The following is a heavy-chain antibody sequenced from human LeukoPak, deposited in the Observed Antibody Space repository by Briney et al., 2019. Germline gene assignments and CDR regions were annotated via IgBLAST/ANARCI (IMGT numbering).Heavy chain of an antibody. CDR2: ISGSGGST. J-gene: IGHJ4*02. Sequence: GGSLRLSCVASGFTFSIYAMSWVRQAPGKGLEWVSAISGSGGSTYYADSVKGRFTISRDNSKNTLYLQMNSLRAEDTAVYYCAKDPYYYDSSGPIWGQGTLVTVSS. V-gene: IGHV3-23*01. D-gene: IGHD3-22*01. CDR1: GFTFSIYA. CDR3: AKDPYYYDSSGPI.